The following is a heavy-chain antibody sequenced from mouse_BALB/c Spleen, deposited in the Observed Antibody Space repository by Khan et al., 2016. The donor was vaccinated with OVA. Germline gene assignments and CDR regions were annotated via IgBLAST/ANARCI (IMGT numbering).Heavy chain of an antibody. J-gene: IGHJ1*01. CDR1: GYSITSDYA. V-gene: IGHV3-2*02. Sequence: EVQLQESGPGLVKPSQSLSLTCTVTGYSITSDYAWNWIRQFPGNKLEWMGYIRYSGSTGSNSSLKSRSSITRDTSNNQFFLQLNSVTTEDTSTYYCARLYYYGHWYFDVWGAGTTVTVSS. CDR2: IRYSGST. CDR3: ARLYYYGHWYFDV. D-gene: IGHD1-1*01.